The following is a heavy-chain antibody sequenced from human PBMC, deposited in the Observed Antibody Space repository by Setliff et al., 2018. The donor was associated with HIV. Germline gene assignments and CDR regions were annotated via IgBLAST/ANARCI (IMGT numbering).Heavy chain of an antibody. CDR3: ARAGNYGAFDGFDI. V-gene: IGHV4-34*01. Sequence: SETLSLTCAVFDGSRSGIHWSWIRQPPGKGLEWIAEINFGGGTNHNPSLKSRVTISVDTSRSHVSLMLRSVTAADTAVYYCARAGNYGAFDGFDIWGQGTMVTVSS. J-gene: IGHJ3*02. CDR2: INFGGGT. D-gene: IGHD1-7*01. CDR1: DGSRSGIH.